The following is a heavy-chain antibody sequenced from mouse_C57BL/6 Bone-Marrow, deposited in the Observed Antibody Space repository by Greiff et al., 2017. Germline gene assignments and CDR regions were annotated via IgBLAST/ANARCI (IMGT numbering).Heavy chain of an antibody. CDR3: ARWGGNYVDY. J-gene: IGHJ2*01. CDR2: IDPSGSYT. V-gene: IGHV1-50*01. CDR1: GYTFTSYW. Sequence: VQLQQSGAELVKPGASVKLSCKASGYTFTSYWMQWVKQRPGQGLEWIGEIDPSGSYTNYNQKFKGKATLPVDTSSSTAYMQLSSLTSEDSAVYYCARWGGNYVDYWGQGTTLTVSS.